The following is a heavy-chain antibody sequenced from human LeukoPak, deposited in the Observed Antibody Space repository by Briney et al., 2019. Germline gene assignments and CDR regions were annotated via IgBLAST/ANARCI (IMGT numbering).Heavy chain of an antibody. Sequence: GGSLRLSCAASGFTFTSNAMSWVRQAPGKGLEWVSGISGRGGTIYYADSVKGRFTISRDNSKNTLHLQLSSLRAEDTALYYCAKVGSGWYYFDYWGQGTLVTVSS. CDR2: ISGRGGTI. D-gene: IGHD6-19*01. J-gene: IGHJ4*02. CDR1: GFTFTSNA. CDR3: AKVGSGWYYFDY. V-gene: IGHV3-23*01.